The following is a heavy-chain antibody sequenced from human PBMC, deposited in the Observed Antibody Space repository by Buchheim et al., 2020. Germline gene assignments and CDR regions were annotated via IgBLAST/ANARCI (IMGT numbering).Heavy chain of an antibody. V-gene: IGHV1-2*02. CDR2: INPNSGGT. D-gene: IGHD2-2*01. CDR3: ARGKKDCSSTSCYAFILDPPYGMDV. J-gene: IGHJ6*02. Sequence: QVQLVQSGAEVKKPGASVKVSCKASGYTFTGYYMHWVRQAPGQGLEWMGWINPNSGGTNYAQKFQGRVTMTRNTSISTAYMELSSLRSEDTAVYYCARGKKDCSSTSCYAFILDPPYGMDVWGQGTT. CDR1: GYTFTGYY.